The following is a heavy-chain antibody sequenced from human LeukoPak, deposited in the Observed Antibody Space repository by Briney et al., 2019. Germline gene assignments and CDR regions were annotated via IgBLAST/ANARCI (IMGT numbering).Heavy chain of an antibody. V-gene: IGHV3-23*01. J-gene: IGHJ4*02. CDR2: ISDTGGTT. Sequence: TGGSLRLSCAASGLTFSSYAMTWVRQAPGKGLEWVSTISDTGGTTYYADSVKGRFTISRDNSKYTVYLQMNSLRAEDTAVYYCAKDGYDYGQFDYWGQGTLVTVSS. D-gene: IGHD5-18*01. CDR1: GLTFSSYA. CDR3: AKDGYDYGQFDY.